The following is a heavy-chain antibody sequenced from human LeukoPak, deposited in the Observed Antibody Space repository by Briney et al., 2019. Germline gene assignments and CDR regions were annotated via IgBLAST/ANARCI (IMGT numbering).Heavy chain of an antibody. CDR2: IDHRGSS. J-gene: IGHJ4*03. D-gene: IGHD6-6*01. CDR1: GESFSAYF. Sequence: PSETLSLTCAVHGESFSAYFWSWIRHVPGKGLEWIGEIDHRGSSNYNPPLKSRATISVDTSKNHFSLSLTSVSAADTAVYYCATRSSTLAAARCFDDWGHGTVVTVSS. CDR3: ATRSSTLAAARCFDD. V-gene: IGHV4-34*01.